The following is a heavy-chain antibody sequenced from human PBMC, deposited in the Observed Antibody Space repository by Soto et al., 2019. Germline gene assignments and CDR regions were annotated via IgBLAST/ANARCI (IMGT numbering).Heavy chain of an antibody. V-gene: IGHV3-73*01. J-gene: IGHJ6*02. CDR3: AIAVAGKHGSWRNYYYGMDV. D-gene: IGHD6-19*01. CDR2: IRSKANSYAT. Sequence: GGSLRLSCAASGFTFSGSAMHWVRQASGKGLEWVGRIRSKANSYATAYAASVKGRFTISRDDSKNTAYLQMNSLKTEDTAVYYCAIAVAGKHGSWRNYYYGMDVWGQGTTVTVSS. CDR1: GFTFSGSA.